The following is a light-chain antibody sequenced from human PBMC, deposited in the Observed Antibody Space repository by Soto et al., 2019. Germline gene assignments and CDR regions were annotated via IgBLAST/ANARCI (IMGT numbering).Light chain of an antibody. CDR2: GAS. V-gene: IGKV3-20*01. Sequence: EIVLTQSPGTLSLSPGERATLSCSASQSVNSNYLAWYRQKPGQPPRLLIYGASSRATGIPDRLSGSGSGTDFTLTISRLEPEDFAVYYCQQYGSSPSFGGGTKVEIK. CDR1: QSVNSNY. J-gene: IGKJ4*01. CDR3: QQYGSSPS.